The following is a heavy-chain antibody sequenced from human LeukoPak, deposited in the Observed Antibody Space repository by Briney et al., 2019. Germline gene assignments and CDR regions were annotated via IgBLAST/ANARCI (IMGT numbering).Heavy chain of an antibody. Sequence: GGSLRLSCAASGFTFSSYSMNWVRQAPGKGLEWVSSISSSSSYIYYADSVKGRFTISRDNAKNSLYLQMNSLRAEDTALYYCARVPHYYDSSGYSEVIDYWGQGTLVTVSS. V-gene: IGHV3-21*04. CDR2: ISSSSSYI. J-gene: IGHJ4*02. CDR3: ARVPHYYDSSGYSEVIDY. D-gene: IGHD3-22*01. CDR1: GFTFSSYS.